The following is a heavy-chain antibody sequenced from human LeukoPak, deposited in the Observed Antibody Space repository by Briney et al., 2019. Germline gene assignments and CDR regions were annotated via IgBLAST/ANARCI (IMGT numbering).Heavy chain of an antibody. CDR2: IYYTGST. D-gene: IGHD6-19*01. V-gene: IGHV4-39*01. Sequence: PSETLSLTCTVSGGSISSSSYYWGWIRQPPGKGLEWVGTIYYTGSTYYNPSLKSRVTISVDTSKNQCSLKLSSVTAADTAVYYCARRRGWYPVDYWGQGTLVTVSS. J-gene: IGHJ4*02. CDR3: ARRRGWYPVDY. CDR1: GGSISSSSYY.